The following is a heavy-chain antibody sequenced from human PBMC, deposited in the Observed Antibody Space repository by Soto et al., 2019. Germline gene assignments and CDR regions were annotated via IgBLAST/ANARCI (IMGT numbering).Heavy chain of an antibody. CDR2: ISYDGSNK. Sequence: PGGSLRLSCAASGFTFSSYGMHWVRQAPGKGLEWVAVISYDGSNKYYADSVKGRFTISRDDSKNTLYLQMNSLRAEDTAVYYCAKGSGSYYYGMDVWGQGTTVTVSS. CDR1: GFTFSSYG. CDR3: AKGSGSYYYGMDV. J-gene: IGHJ6*02. D-gene: IGHD1-26*01. V-gene: IGHV3-30*18.